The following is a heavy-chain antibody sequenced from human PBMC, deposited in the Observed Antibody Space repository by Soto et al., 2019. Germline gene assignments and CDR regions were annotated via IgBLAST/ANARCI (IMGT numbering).Heavy chain of an antibody. V-gene: IGHV3-53*01. J-gene: IGHJ3*01. Sequence: GGSLRLSCAASGFTVSSNYMSWVRQAPGKGLEWVSVIYSGGSTYYADSVKGRFTISRHNSKNTLYLQMNSLRAEDAAVYYCARFGVQLAGHNPFDFWGQGTMVTVSS. D-gene: IGHD1-1*01. CDR2: IYSGGST. CDR1: GFTVSSNY. CDR3: ARFGVQLAGHNPFDF.